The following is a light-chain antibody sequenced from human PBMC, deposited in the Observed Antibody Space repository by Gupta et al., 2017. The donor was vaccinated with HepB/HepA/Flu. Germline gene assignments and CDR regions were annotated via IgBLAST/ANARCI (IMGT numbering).Light chain of an antibody. V-gene: IGLV1-40*01. CDR1: NSNIGAGYD. CDR3: QSYDRTLNAVV. CDR2: DNI. Sequence: QSVLTQPPSVSGAPGQRVTISCTGSNSNIGAGYDVHWYQQLPGTAPKLLIYDNINRPSGVPDRFSGSRSGTSASLAIAGLQGEDEAEYYCQSYDRTLNAVVFGAGTKPTVL. J-gene: IGLJ3*02.